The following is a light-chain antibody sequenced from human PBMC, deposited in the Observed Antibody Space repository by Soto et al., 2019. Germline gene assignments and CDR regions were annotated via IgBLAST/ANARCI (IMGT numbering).Light chain of an antibody. V-gene: IGKV3-11*01. CDR2: DAS. CDR3: QQRSNWPRGT. J-gene: IGKJ1*01. CDR1: QSVSSSY. Sequence: EIVLTQPPGTLSLSPGERATLSCRASQSVSSSYLAWYQQKPGQAPSLLIYDASNRATGIPARFSGSGSGTDFTLTISSLEPEDFAVYYCQQRSNWPRGTFGQGTKVDIK.